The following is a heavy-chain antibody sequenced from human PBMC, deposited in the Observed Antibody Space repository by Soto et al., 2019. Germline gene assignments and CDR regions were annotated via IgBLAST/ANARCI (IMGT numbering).Heavy chain of an antibody. J-gene: IGHJ6*02. Sequence: SVKGSCKASGYIFTTYAISWVRQAPGQVLEWMGGIIPIFGTANYVQKFQGRVTITADESTSTAYMELSSLRSEDTAVYYCARDPNYYDSSGYFRRTYYYYGMDVWGQGTTVTVSS. D-gene: IGHD3-22*01. CDR1: GYIFTTYA. CDR3: ARDPNYYDSSGYFRRTYYYYGMDV. CDR2: IIPIFGTA. V-gene: IGHV1-69*13.